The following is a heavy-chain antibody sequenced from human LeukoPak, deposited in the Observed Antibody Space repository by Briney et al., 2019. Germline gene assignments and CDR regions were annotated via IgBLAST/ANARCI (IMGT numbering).Heavy chain of an antibody. CDR3: ARGLRWPGYY. J-gene: IGHJ4*02. CDR2: INPNSGGT. V-gene: IGHV1-2*02. CDR1: GYTFTGYY. Sequence: ASVKVSCKASGYTFTGYYMHWVRQAPGQGXXXMGWINPNSGGTNXXXKXQGRXXMXXDTSISTAYMELSRLRSDDTAVYYCARGLRWPGYYWGQGTLVTVSS. D-gene: IGHD4-23*01.